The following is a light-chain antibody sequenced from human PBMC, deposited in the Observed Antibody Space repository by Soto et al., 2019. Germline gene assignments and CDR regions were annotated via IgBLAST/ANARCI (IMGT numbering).Light chain of an antibody. Sequence: EIVLTQSPGTLSLSPGERATLSCRASQTVSSIYLAWYQQKPGQAPRLLIYGASSRATGIPDRFSGSGSGTDFTLTISRLEPEDFAVYYCQQYGSSPTFGQGTKGEIK. CDR2: GAS. CDR3: QQYGSSPT. V-gene: IGKV3-20*01. J-gene: IGKJ1*01. CDR1: QTVSSIY.